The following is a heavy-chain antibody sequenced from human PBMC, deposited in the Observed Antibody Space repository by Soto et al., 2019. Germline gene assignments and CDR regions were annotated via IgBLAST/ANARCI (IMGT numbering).Heavy chain of an antibody. Sequence: SQTLSLTCAISGDSVSGNSAAWNWIRQSPSRGLEWLGRTYYRSKWYNDYAVSVKSRITINPDTSKNQFSLQLNSVTPEDTAVYYCARGGLYCSSTSCDWGGDYGMDVWGQGTTVTVSS. V-gene: IGHV6-1*01. CDR2: TYYRSKWYN. J-gene: IGHJ6*02. CDR1: GDSVSGNSAA. CDR3: ARGGLYCSSTSCDWGGDYGMDV. D-gene: IGHD2-2*01.